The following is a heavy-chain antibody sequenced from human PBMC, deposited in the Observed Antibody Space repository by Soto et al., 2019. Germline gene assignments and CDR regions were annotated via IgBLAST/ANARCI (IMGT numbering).Heavy chain of an antibody. CDR3: AKDSRYFDWLLSFDY. CDR2: IIPIFATA. V-gene: IGHV1-69*13. D-gene: IGHD3-9*01. J-gene: IGHJ4*02. CDR1: GGTFSSDV. Sequence: GSSVKVSFKASGGTFSSDVISWLRHARVQGLEWMGGIIPIFATANYAQKFQGRVTITADESTSTAHMELSSLRSEDTAVYYCAKDSRYFDWLLSFDYWGQGTLVTVSS.